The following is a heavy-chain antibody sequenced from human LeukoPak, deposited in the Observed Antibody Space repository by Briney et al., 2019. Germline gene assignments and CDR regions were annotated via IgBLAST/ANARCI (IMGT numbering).Heavy chain of an antibody. CDR3: AREYCSSTSCLYDY. D-gene: IGHD2-2*01. CDR1: GFTFSSYS. Sequence: GGSLRLSCAAFGFTFSSYSMNWVRQAPGKGLEWVSYISSSRSTIYYADSVKGRFTISRDNAKNSLYLQMNSLRAEDTAVYYCAREYCSSTSCLYDYWGQGTLVTVSS. V-gene: IGHV3-48*01. J-gene: IGHJ4*02. CDR2: ISSSRSTI.